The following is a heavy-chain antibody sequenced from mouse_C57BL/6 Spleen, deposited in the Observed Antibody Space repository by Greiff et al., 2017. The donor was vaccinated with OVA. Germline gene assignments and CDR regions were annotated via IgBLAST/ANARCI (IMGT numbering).Heavy chain of an antibody. CDR2: IRNKANGYTT. J-gene: IGHJ4*01. D-gene: IGHD4-1*01. V-gene: IGHV7-3*01. CDR3: ARYPGAYAMDY. CDR1: GFTFTDYY. Sequence: EVMLVESGGGLVQPGGSLSLSCAASGFTFTDYYMSWVRQPPGKALEWLGFIRNKANGYTTEYSASVKGRFTISRDNSQSILYLQMNALRAEDSATYYCARYPGAYAMDYWGQGTSVTVSS.